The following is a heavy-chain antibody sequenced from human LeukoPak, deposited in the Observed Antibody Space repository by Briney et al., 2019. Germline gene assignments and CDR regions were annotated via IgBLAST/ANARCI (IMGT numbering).Heavy chain of an antibody. Sequence: PGRSLRLSCAASGFTFSSYGMHWVRQAPGKGLEWVAVISYDGSNKYYADSVKGRFTISRDNPKNTLYLQMNSLKAEDTAVYYCAKGIAVAGTNLDYWGQGTLVTVSS. CDR1: GFTFSSYG. J-gene: IGHJ4*02. CDR2: ISYDGSNK. CDR3: AKGIAVAGTNLDY. V-gene: IGHV3-30*18. D-gene: IGHD6-19*01.